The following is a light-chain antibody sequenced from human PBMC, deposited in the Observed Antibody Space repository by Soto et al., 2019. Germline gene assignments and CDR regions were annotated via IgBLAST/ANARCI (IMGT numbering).Light chain of an antibody. V-gene: IGKV1-5*03. CDR2: QAS. Sequence: DIQMTQSPSTLSASVGDRVTITCRASQSIRSWLAWYQQKPGKAPKLLIYQASSLENGVPSRFSGSGSGTEFSLTISSLQPDDFATYYCQQYSSHSTFAQGTKVE. CDR3: QQYSSHST. CDR1: QSIRSW. J-gene: IGKJ1*01.